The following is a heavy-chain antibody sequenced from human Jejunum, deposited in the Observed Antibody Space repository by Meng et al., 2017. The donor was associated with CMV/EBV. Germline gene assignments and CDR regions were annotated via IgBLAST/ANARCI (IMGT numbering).Heavy chain of an antibody. J-gene: IGHJ4*02. CDR2: IEYSGTT. CDR3: AREVTGTTEMYFDY. D-gene: IGHD1-1*01. V-gene: IGHV4-31*02. Sequence: SGDSIDNGAYYWHWIRRRPGEGLEWIGFIEYSGTTSYNPSLKSRLMMSVDRSKNQFSLRLTSVTAADTAVYSCAREVTGTTEMYFDYWGQGTQVTVSS. CDR1: GDSIDNGAYY.